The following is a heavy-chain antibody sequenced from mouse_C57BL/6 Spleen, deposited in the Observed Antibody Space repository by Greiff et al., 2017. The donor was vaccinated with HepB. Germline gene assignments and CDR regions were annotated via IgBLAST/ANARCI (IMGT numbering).Heavy chain of an antibody. Sequence: VQLQQPGAELVKPGASVKLSCKASGYTFTSYWMQWVKQRPGQGLEWIGEIDPSDSYTNYNQKFKGKATLTVDTASSTAYMRLSSLTSEDSAVYYCAREGNGNYFDYWGQGTTLTVSS. CDR1: GYTFTSYW. CDR2: IDPSDSYT. V-gene: IGHV1-50*01. J-gene: IGHJ2*01. D-gene: IGHD2-1*01. CDR3: AREGNGNYFDY.